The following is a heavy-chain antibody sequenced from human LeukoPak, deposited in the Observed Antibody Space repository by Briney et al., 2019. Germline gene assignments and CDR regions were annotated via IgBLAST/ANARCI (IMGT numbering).Heavy chain of an antibody. Sequence: GGSLRLSCAASGFVFNNYWMHWVRQTPGEGPLWLSRINGDGSSTSYTHSVQGRFIISRDNAKNTLYLQMNSLRAEDTAVYYCTRQWHTPSDYWGQGTLVTVSS. D-gene: IGHD6-19*01. V-gene: IGHV3-74*01. J-gene: IGHJ4*02. CDR1: GFVFNNYW. CDR2: INGDGSST. CDR3: TRQWHTPSDY.